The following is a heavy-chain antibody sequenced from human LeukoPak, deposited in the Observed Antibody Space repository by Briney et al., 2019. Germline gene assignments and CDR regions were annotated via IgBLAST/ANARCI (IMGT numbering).Heavy chain of an antibody. CDR1: GGSISSYY. D-gene: IGHD6-13*01. J-gene: IGHJ4*02. CDR2: IYTGGST. CDR3: ARALAAAGRYYFDY. Sequence: PETLSLTCTVSGGSISSYYWSWIRQPAGKGLEWIGRIYTGGSTNYNPSLKSRVTMSVDTSKSQFSLKLSSVTAADTAVYYCARALAAAGRYYFDYWGQGTLVTVSS. V-gene: IGHV4-4*07.